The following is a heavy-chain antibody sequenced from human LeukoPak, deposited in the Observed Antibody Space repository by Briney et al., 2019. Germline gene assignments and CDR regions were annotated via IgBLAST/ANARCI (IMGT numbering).Heavy chain of an antibody. J-gene: IGHJ3*01. D-gene: IGHD1-20*01. V-gene: IGHV4-39*01. CDR1: GDSIISNIYW. Sequence: SETLSLTCTVSGDSIISNIYWWDWVRLPRGKGLEWIVATFYTGRTFYSPSLKSRVTISADTSKNQFSLDLSSATAADTAVYYCARRRHNFYFFDVWGQGTRVTVSS. CDR3: ARRRHNFYFFDV. CDR2: TFYTGRT.